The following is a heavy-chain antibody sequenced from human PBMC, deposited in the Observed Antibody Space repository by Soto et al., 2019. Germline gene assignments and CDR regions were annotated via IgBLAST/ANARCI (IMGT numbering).Heavy chain of an antibody. CDR2: INHSGST. J-gene: IGHJ4*02. V-gene: IGHV4-34*01. Sequence: SETLSLTCAVYGGSFSGYYWSWIRQPPGKGLEWIGEINHSGSTNYNPSLKSRVTISVDTSKNQFSLKLSSVTAADTAVYYCASGCSSTSCDKYYFDYWGQGTLVTVSS. D-gene: IGHD2-2*01. CDR1: GGSFSGYY. CDR3: ASGCSSTSCDKYYFDY.